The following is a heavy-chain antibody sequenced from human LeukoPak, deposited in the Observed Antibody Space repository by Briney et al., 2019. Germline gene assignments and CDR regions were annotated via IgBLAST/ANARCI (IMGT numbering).Heavy chain of an antibody. CDR1: GFTINNYA. J-gene: IGHJ4*02. V-gene: IGHV3-30*02. CDR2: IRYDGINE. CDR3: SKDRGVFGVAYSLDY. Sequence: GGSLRLSCAASGFTINNYAMHWVRQAPGKGLEWVAYIRYDGINEYYADSVKGRFTISRDLSKNTLFLQINSLRPEDTAVYYCSKDRGVFGVAYSLDYWGQGTLVTVSS. D-gene: IGHD3-3*01.